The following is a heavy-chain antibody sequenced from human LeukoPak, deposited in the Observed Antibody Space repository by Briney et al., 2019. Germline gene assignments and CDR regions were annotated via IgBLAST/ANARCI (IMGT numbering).Heavy chain of an antibody. CDR1: GGSVSHYY. V-gene: IGHV4-59*08. J-gene: IGHJ4*02. CDR2: IYYSGST. D-gene: IGHD3-10*01. Sequence: PSETLSLTCNVSGGSVSHYYWSWIRQPPGKGLEWIGYIYYSGSTNYNPSLKSRVTISVDTSKNQFSLKLSSVTAADTAVYYCAAGSGGRIDYWGQGTLVTVSS. CDR3: AAGSGGRIDY.